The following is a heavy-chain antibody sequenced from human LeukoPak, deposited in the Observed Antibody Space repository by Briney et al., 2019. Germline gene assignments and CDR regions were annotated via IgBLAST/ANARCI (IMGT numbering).Heavy chain of an antibody. J-gene: IGHJ4*02. Sequence: GASVKVSCKASGYTFTSYGISWVRQAPGQGLEWMGCISAYNGNTNYAQKLQGRVTMTTDTSTSTAYMELRSLRSDDTAVYYCARGGWGYCSSTSCYGLDYWGQGTLVTVSS. D-gene: IGHD2-2*01. V-gene: IGHV1-18*01. CDR1: GYTFTSYG. CDR3: ARGGWGYCSSTSCYGLDY. CDR2: ISAYNGNT.